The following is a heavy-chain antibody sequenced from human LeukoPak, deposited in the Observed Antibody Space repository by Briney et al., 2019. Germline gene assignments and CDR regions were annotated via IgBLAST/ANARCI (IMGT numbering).Heavy chain of an antibody. V-gene: IGHV4-4*02. CDR1: GVSISSTEW. Sequence: PSETLSLTCAVSGVSISSTEWWIWVRQPPGQGLEWIGEIHRDGRTKYHPSLWSRVSMSIDYSKNQFSLGVYSVTAADTAIYYCGKTDIYLNPIDYWSPGSLVTVSS. CDR3: GKTDIYLNPIDY. J-gene: IGHJ4*02. D-gene: IGHD3-16*02. CDR2: IHRDGRT.